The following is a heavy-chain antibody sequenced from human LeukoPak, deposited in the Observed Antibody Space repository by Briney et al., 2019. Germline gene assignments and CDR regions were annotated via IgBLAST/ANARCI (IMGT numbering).Heavy chain of an antibody. Sequence: GGSLRLSCAASGFTFSDYNMRWIRQAPGKGLEWGSSISRSGSTKYYADSVKGRFTISRDNAKNSLYLQMNSLRAEDTAVYYCVRERDWNPTSLDYWGQGTLVTVSS. J-gene: IGHJ4*02. CDR3: VRERDWNPTSLDY. CDR1: GFTFSDYN. CDR2: ISRSGSTK. V-gene: IGHV3-11*04. D-gene: IGHD1-1*01.